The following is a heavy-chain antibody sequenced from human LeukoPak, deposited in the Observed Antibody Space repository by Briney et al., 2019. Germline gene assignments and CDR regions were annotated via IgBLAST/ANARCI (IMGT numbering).Heavy chain of an antibody. D-gene: IGHD3-16*01. V-gene: IGHV4-38-2*02. Sequence: SETLSLTCSVSGMSITSRHYWGWIRQPPGKGLEWIGSTSHSDSPYYNPSLESRVTISLDTSKNQFSLKLSSVTAADTAVYYCARGYDYVWGSHNDYWGQGTLVTVSS. CDR1: GMSITSRHY. CDR3: ARGYDYVWGSHNDY. J-gene: IGHJ4*02. CDR2: TSHSDSP.